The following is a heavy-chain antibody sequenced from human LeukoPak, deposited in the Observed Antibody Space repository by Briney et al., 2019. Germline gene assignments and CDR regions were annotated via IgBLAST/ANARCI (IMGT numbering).Heavy chain of an antibody. J-gene: IGHJ4*02. CDR2: ISSSSSTI. D-gene: IGHD5-18*01. CDR3: ARDSRNAGYSYGYDGY. CDR1: GFTFSSYS. V-gene: IGHV3-48*02. Sequence: GGSLRLSCAASGFTFSSYSMNWVRQAPGKGLEWVSYISSSSSTIYYADSVKGRFTISRDNAKNSLYLQMNSLRDEDTAVYYCARDSRNAGYSYGYDGYWGQGTLVTVSS.